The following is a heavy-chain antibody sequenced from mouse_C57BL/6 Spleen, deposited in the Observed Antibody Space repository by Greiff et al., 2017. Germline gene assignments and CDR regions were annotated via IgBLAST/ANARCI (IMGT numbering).Heavy chain of an antibody. CDR1: GYSITSGYY. CDR3: ASDSD. J-gene: IGHJ3*01. CDR2: ISYDGSN. D-gene: IGHD3-2*02. V-gene: IGHV3-6*01. Sequence: ESGPGLVKPSQSLSLTCPVTGYSITSGYYWNWIRQFPGNKLEWMGYISYDGSNNYNPSLKNRITITRDTSKNQFFLKLNSVTTEDTATYYCASDSDWGQGTLVTVSA.